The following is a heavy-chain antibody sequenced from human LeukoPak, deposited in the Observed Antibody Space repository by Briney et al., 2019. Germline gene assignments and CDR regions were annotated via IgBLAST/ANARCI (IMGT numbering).Heavy chain of an antibody. CDR2: ISSSSTFI. V-gene: IGHV3-21*01. CDR3: ARDRSVAGTVDY. Sequence: GGSLRLSCAASGFCFSSYSMNWVRQAPGKGLEWVSSISSSSTFISYADSVKGRFTISRDNAKNSLYLQMNSLTAEDTAVYYCARDRSVAGTVDYWGQGTLVTVSS. D-gene: IGHD6-19*01. J-gene: IGHJ4*02. CDR1: GFCFSSYS.